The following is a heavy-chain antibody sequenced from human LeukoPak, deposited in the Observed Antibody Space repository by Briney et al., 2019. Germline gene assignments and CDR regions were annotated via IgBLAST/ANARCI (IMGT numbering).Heavy chain of an antibody. V-gene: IGHV4-34*01. CDR2: INHSGST. CDR3: ARRIVGAARFDP. J-gene: IGHJ5*02. D-gene: IGHD1-26*01. Sequence: PSETLSLTCAVYGGSFSGYYWSWIRQPPGKGLEWIGEINHSGSTNYNPSLKSRVTISVDTSKNQFSLKLSSVTAADTAVYYCARRIVGAARFDPWGQGTLVTVSS. CDR1: GGSFSGYY.